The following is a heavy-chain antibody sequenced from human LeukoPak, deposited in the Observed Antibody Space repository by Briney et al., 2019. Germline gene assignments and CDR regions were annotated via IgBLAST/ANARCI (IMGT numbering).Heavy chain of an antibody. D-gene: IGHD2-15*01. Sequence: SVKVSCKASGGTFSSYAISWVRQAPGQGLEWMGRIIPIFGTANYAQKFQGRVTITTDESTSTAYMELSSLRSEDTAVYYCASHPGYCSGGSCYYYYFDYWGQGTLVTVSS. J-gene: IGHJ4*02. CDR2: IIPIFGTA. CDR3: ASHPGYCSGGSCYYYYFDY. CDR1: GGTFSSYA. V-gene: IGHV1-69*05.